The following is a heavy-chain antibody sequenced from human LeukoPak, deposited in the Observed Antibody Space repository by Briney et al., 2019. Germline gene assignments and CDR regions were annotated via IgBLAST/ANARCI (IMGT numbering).Heavy chain of an antibody. CDR1: GYTFTGYY. CDR2: INPNSGGT. D-gene: IGHD2-2*01. Sequence: ASVKVSCKASGYTFTGYYMHWVRQAPGQGLEWMGWINPNSGGTNYAQKFQGRVTMTRDTSISTAYMELSRLRSDDTAVYYCARSQDIVVVPAVPAYYWGQGTLVTVSP. J-gene: IGHJ4*02. V-gene: IGHV1-2*02. CDR3: ARSQDIVVVPAVPAYY.